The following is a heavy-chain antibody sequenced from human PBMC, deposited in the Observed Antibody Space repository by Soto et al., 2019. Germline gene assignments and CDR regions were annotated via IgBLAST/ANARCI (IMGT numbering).Heavy chain of an antibody. Sequence: QVQLVQSGAEVKKPGASVKVSCKASGYTFTRSGISWVRQAPGQGPEWMGWISSYNGYTNYEQPFQGRVTMTTDTSTSTAYMELRSLRSDDTAVYYCAREGVAPYYYSGMDVWGQGTPVTVSS. CDR2: ISSYNGYT. CDR3: AREGVAPYYYSGMDV. V-gene: IGHV1-18*01. J-gene: IGHJ6*02. D-gene: IGHD5-12*01. CDR1: GYTFTRSG.